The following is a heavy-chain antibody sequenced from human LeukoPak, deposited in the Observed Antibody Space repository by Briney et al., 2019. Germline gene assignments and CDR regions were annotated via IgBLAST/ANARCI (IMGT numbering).Heavy chain of an antibody. CDR1: GFTFSNAW. CDR3: TTSKWFGEFPDAFDI. V-gene: IGHV3-15*01. Sequence: GGSLRLSCAASGFTFSNAWMSWVRQAPGKGLEWVGRIKSKTDGGTTDYAAPVKGRFTISRDDSKNTLYLQMNSLKTEDTAVYYCTTSKWFGEFPDAFDIWGQGTMVTVSS. CDR2: IKSKTDGGTT. J-gene: IGHJ3*02. D-gene: IGHD3-10*01.